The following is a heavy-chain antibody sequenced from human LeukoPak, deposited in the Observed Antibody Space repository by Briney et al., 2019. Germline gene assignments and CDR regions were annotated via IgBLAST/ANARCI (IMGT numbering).Heavy chain of an antibody. CDR1: GYSISSGYY. Sequence: PSETLSLTCAVSGYSISSGYYWGWIRQPPGKGLEWIGSIYHSGSTYYNPSLKSRVTISVDTSKNQFSLKLSSVTAADTAVYYCARSQRPDWLLTAPPDYFDCWGQGTLVTVSS. V-gene: IGHV4-38-2*01. CDR3: ARSQRPDWLLTAPPDYFDC. CDR2: IYHSGST. D-gene: IGHD3/OR15-3a*01. J-gene: IGHJ4*02.